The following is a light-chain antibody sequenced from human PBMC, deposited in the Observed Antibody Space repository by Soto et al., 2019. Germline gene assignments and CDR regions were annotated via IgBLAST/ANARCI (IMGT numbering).Light chain of an antibody. V-gene: IGLV1-40*01. CDR2: GNS. J-gene: IGLJ1*01. CDR1: NANIGAGYD. CDR3: QSYDSSLSGSA. Sequence: QSVLTQPPSVSGGPGQRVTISCTGSNANIGAGYDVHWYQQLPGTAPKLLIYGNSNRPSGVPDRFSGSKSVTSASLAITGLQAEDEADYYCQSYDSSLSGSAFGTGTKVTVL.